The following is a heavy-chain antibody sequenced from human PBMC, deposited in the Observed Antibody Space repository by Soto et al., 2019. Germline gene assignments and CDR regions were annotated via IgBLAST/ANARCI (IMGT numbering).Heavy chain of an antibody. J-gene: IGHJ5*02. CDR1: GYTFTDYA. D-gene: IGHD2-15*01. CDR3: ARSSYCSGGTCTNWFHP. V-gene: IGHV1-18*01. CDR2: ISTSIGHT. Sequence: GASVKGSWKTSGYTFTDYAITWGRQAPGQGLEWVGWISTSIGHTNYAQNFQGRVTMTTVSSTTTAYMELRNLRSDDTATYYCARSSYCSGGTCTNWFHPWGQGTLVTVSS.